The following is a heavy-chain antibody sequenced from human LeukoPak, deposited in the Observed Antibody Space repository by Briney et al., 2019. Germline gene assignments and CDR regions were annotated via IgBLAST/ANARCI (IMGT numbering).Heavy chain of an antibody. Sequence: ASETLSHTCTVSGGSISSSSYYWGWIRQPPGQGLEWIGSIYYSGSTYYNPSLKSRVTISVDTSKNQFSLKLSSVTAADTAVYYCARLVHVVRGVHYFDYWGQGTLVTVSS. CDR1: GGSISSSSYY. J-gene: IGHJ4*02. V-gene: IGHV4-39*01. CDR2: IYYSGST. D-gene: IGHD3-10*01. CDR3: ARLVHVVRGVHYFDY.